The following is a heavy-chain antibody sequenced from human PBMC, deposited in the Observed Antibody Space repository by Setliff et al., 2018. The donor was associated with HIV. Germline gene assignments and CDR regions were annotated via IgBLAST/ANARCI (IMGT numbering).Heavy chain of an antibody. CDR2: IYTSGST. V-gene: IGHV4-4*08. Sequence: SETLSLTCTVSGGSISSYYWSWIRQPPGKGLEWIGHIYTSGSTNYNPSLKSRVTISVDTSKNQFSLKLSSVTAADTAVYYCARKHPHCTDGVCYTETFDYWGHGMLVTVSS. CDR3: ARKHPHCTDGVCYTETFDY. J-gene: IGHJ4*01. D-gene: IGHD2-8*01. CDR1: GGSISSYY.